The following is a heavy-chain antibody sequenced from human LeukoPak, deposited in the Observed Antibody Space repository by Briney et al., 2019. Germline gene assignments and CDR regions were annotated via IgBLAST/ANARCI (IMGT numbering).Heavy chain of an antibody. V-gene: IGHV3-30*03. CDR2: ISYDGSNK. CDR3: ARCQLPYGMDV. Sequence: GGSLRLSCAASGFTFSSYGMHWVRQAPGKGLEWVAVISYDGSNKYYADSVKGRFTISRDNSKNTLYLQMNSLRAEDTAVYYCARCQLPYGMDVWGQGTTVTVSS. J-gene: IGHJ6*02. CDR1: GFTFSSYG. D-gene: IGHD2-2*01.